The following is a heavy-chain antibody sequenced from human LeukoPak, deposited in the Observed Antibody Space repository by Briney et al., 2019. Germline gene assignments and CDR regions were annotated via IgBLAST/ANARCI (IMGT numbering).Heavy chain of an antibody. CDR2: INPNSGGT. CDR1: GYTFTGYY. Sequence: ASVKVSCKASGYTFTGYYMHWVRQAPGQRLEWMGWINPNSGGTNYAQKFQGRVTMTRDTSISTAYVELSGLRSDDTAVYYCARDLYGGNSELDYWGQGTLVTVSS. V-gene: IGHV1-2*02. D-gene: IGHD4-23*01. J-gene: IGHJ4*02. CDR3: ARDLYGGNSELDY.